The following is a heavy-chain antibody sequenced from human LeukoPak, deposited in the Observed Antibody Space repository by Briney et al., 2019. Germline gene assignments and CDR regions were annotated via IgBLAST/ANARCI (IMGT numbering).Heavy chain of an antibody. V-gene: IGHV3-48*03. Sequence: GGSLRLSCAASGFTFSSYEMNWVRQAPGKGLEWVSYISSIGSTIYYADSVKGRFTISRDNAKNSLYLQMNSLRAEDTAVYYCARGCGSSCQPNLDYWGQGTLVTVSS. CDR1: GFTFSSYE. CDR3: ARGCGSSCQPNLDY. J-gene: IGHJ4*02. D-gene: IGHD6-13*01. CDR2: ISSIGSTI.